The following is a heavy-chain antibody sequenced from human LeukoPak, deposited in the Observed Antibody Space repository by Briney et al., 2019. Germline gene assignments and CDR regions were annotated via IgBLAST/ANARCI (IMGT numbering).Heavy chain of an antibody. J-gene: IGHJ4*02. V-gene: IGHV4-59*12. CDR1: GGSISSYY. D-gene: IGHD3-22*01. CDR3: ARSKDGSGFAAY. Sequence: SETLSLTCTVSGGSISSYYWSWIRQPPGKGLEWIGYIYYSGSTNYNPSLKSRVTISVDTSKNQFSLKLSSVIAADTAMYYCARSKDGSGFAAYWGQGIQVTVSS. CDR2: IYYSGST.